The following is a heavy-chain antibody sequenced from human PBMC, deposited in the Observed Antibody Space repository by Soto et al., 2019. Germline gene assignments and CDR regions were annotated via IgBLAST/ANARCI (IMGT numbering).Heavy chain of an antibody. CDR1: GFNFRDYS. V-gene: IGHV3-11*01. J-gene: IGHJ4*02. D-gene: IGHD4-17*01. CDR3: AKDLTTVTESYFDC. Sequence: GGSLRLSCAASGFNFRDYSMNWVRQAPGKGLEWISYFGTSRKYIFYPDSVRGRFTISRDDARNSLYLQMNSLRAEDTAVYYCAKDLTTVTESYFDCWGQGTLVTVSS. CDR2: FGTSRKYI.